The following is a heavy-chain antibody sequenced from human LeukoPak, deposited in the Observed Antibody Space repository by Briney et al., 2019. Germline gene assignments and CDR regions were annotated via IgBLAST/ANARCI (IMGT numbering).Heavy chain of an antibody. J-gene: IGHJ4*02. CDR1: GFSVSDNS. D-gene: IGHD4/OR15-4a*01. Sequence: GGSLRLSCTVSGFSVSDNSMSWVRQTPGTGLEWVSFIYSGTTHYSASVKGRFTISRDNSKNTLYLQMNSLRAEDTAVYYCARRAGAYSHPYDYWGQGTLVTVSS. CDR3: ARRAGAYSHPYDY. V-gene: IGHV3-53*01. CDR2: IYSGTT.